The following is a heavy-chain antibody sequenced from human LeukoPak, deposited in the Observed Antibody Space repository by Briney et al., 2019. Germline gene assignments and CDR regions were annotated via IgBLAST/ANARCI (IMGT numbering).Heavy chain of an antibody. CDR3: ARRSWYVDY. D-gene: IGHD6-13*01. V-gene: IGHV4-59*01. J-gene: IGHJ4*02. CDR2: IYDSLST. Sequence: PSETLSLTCTVSGGSMSTYYWSWIRQPPGKGLEWIWYIYDSLSTDYNPSLKSRVTISVDMSKNQFSLKLTSVTAADTAVYYCARRSWYVDYWGQGTLVTVSS. CDR1: GGSMSTYY.